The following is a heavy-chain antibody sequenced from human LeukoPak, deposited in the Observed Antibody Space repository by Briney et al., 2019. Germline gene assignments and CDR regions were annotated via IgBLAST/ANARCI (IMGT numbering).Heavy chain of an antibody. CDR2: IYHSGST. D-gene: IGHD3-22*01. CDR3: ARHYYDSSGHFPTDY. V-gene: IGHV4-30-2*01. Sequence: SETLSLTCTVSGGSISSGGYYWSWIRQPPGKGLEWIGYIYHSGSTYYNPSLKSRVSISVDTSKNQFSLKLSSVTAADTAVYYCARHYYDSSGHFPTDYWGQGTRVTVSS. J-gene: IGHJ4*02. CDR1: GGSISSGGYY.